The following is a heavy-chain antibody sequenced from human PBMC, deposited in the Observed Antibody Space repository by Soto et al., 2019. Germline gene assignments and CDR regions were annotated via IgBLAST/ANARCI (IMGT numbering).Heavy chain of an antibody. D-gene: IGHD3-9*01. Sequence: XATLSLSCTVSGGSITGYYWSWIRQPPGKGLEFIGYIYHSGATEYTPSLKSRVTISVDKSENQFSLQMRSVSAADTAMYFCARLGLTRTPVQYHHYGLDVWGQGATVTVSS. J-gene: IGHJ6*02. V-gene: IGHV4-59*03. CDR3: ARLGLTRTPVQYHHYGLDV. CDR2: IYHSGAT. CDR1: GGSITGYY.